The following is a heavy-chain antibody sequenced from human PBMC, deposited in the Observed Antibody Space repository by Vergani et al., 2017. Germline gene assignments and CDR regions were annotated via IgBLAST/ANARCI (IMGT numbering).Heavy chain of an antibody. V-gene: IGHV3-21*01. Sequence: VQLVESGGGVVQPGRSLRLSCAASGFTFSSYSMNWVRQAPGKGLEWVSSISSSSSYIYYADSVKGRFTISRDNAKNSLYLQMNSLRAEDTAVYYCARDSGYDYLVWFDPWGQGTLVTVSS. CDR2: ISSSSSYI. CDR3: ARDSGYDYLVWFDP. D-gene: IGHD5-12*01. J-gene: IGHJ5*02. CDR1: GFTFSSYS.